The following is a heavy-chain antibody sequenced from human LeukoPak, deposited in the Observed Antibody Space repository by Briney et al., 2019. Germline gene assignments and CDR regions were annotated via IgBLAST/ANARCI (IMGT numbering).Heavy chain of an antibody. CDR3: AKDRWAAMVSGLFDY. J-gene: IGHJ4*02. CDR2: ISYDGSNK. V-gene: IGHV3-30*18. CDR1: GFTFSSYG. D-gene: IGHD5-18*01. Sequence: GRSLRLSCAASGFTFSSYGMHRVRQAPGKGLEWVAVISYDGSNKYYADSVKGRFTISRDNSKNTLYLQMNSLRAEDTAVYYCAKDRWAAMVSGLFDYWGQGTLVTVSS.